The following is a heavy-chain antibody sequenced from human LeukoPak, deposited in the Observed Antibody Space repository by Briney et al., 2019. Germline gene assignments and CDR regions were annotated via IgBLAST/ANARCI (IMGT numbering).Heavy chain of an antibody. CDR2: ISGDGGST. V-gene: IGHV3-43*02. Sequence: GGSLRLSCAASGFTFDEYAMHWVRQAPGKGLEWVSLISGDGGSTYYADSVKGRFTISRDNSKNSLYLQMNSLRTEDTALYYCAKDGRIGYYGWGCNDYWRQGTLDTVSS. J-gene: IGHJ4*02. CDR3: AKDGRIGYYGWGCNDY. CDR1: GFTFDEYA. D-gene: IGHD3-10*01.